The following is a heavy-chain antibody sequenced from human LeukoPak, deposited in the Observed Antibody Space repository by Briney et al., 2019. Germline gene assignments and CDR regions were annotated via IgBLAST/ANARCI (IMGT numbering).Heavy chain of an antibody. CDR2: VKSRSAGETT. V-gene: IGHV3-15*01. J-gene: IGHJ4*02. D-gene: IGHD3-10*01. Sequence: GSLRLSCAASGFSISNDWMSWVRQAPGKGLEWVARVKSRSAGETTDYAAPVKGRFTISRYDSKNTLYLQMNSLKTEDTAVYYCTLIQGWGSGSYYRDFWGQGTLVTVSS. CDR1: GFSISNDW. CDR3: TLIQGWGSGSYYRDF.